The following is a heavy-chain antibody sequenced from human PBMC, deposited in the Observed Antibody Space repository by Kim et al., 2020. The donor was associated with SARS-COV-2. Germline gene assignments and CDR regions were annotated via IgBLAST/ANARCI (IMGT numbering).Heavy chain of an antibody. CDR1: GFTFSNYA. D-gene: IGHD2-21*01. CDR2: ISILSSTI. CDR3: ARDRNSQNWFDP. V-gene: IGHV3-48*02. Sequence: GGSLRLSCAASGFTFSNYAMNWVRQAPGKGLEWVSHISILSSTIYYADSVKGRFTISRDNAKNSLYLQMNSLRDEDTAVYYCARDRNSQNWFDPWGQVTL. J-gene: IGHJ5*02.